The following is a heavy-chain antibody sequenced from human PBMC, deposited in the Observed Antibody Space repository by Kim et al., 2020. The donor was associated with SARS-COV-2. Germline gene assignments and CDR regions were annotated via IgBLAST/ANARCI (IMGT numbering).Heavy chain of an antibody. CDR1: GFTFFGHA. CDR2: IDGSDGTT. J-gene: IGHJ4*02. D-gene: IGHD3-10*01. V-gene: IGHV3-23*01. CDR3: LKGGWGWFWEY. Sequence: GGSLRLSCTTSGFTFFGHAMSWVRQAPGKGLEWVSSIDGSDGTTYYVDSVKGRFSISRDDSRNTLYLQMSALRADDTATYYCLKGGWGWFWEYWGQGTLV.